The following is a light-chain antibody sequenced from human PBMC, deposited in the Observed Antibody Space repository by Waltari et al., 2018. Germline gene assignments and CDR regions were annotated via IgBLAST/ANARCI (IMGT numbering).Light chain of an antibody. CDR1: SSDVGRYNY. CDR3: SSYISSSTLEL. CDR2: DVS. V-gene: IGLV2-14*03. J-gene: IGLJ2*01. Sequence: QSALTQPPSVSGSPGQSITISCTGTSSDVGRYNYFPWYQQHPGKAPKLMIFDVSIRPSGFSNRFAGSKSGNTASLTISGLQAEDEADYYCSSYISSSTLELFGGGTSLTVL.